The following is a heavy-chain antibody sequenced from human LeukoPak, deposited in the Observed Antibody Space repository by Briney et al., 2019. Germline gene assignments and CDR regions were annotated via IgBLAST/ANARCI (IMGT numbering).Heavy chain of an antibody. J-gene: IGHJ4*02. CDR2: ISYDRSHK. CDR1: GFTFSNFG. CDR3: AKASPWELLPPFDY. V-gene: IGHV3-30*18. Sequence: GGSLRLSCAASGFTFSNFGLHWVRQAPGKGLEWVALISYDRSHKYYADSVKGRFTISRDNSKNTLYLQMNSLRAEDTAVYYCAKASPWELLPPFDYWGQGTLVTVSS. D-gene: IGHD1-26*01.